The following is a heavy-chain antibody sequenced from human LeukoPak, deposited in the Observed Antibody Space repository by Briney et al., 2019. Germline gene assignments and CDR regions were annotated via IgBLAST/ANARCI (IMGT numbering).Heavy chain of an antibody. CDR3: ARGARRITIFGVPIGDWFDP. V-gene: IGHV1-18*01. CDR1: GYTFTSYG. CDR2: ISAYNGNT. D-gene: IGHD3-3*01. J-gene: IGHJ5*02. Sequence: ASVKVSCKASGYTFTSYGISWVRQAPGQGLEWMGWISAYNGNTNYAQKLQGRVTMTTDTSTSTAYMELRSLGSDDTAVYYCARGARRITIFGVPIGDWFDPWGQGTLVTVSS.